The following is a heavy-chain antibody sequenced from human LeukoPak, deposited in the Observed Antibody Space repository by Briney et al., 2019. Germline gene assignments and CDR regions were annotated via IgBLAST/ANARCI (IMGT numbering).Heavy chain of an antibody. Sequence: QAGGSLRLSCAASGFTFSSYAMHWVRQAPGKGLEWVAVISYDGSNKYYADSVKGRFTISRDNSKNTLYLQITSLRAEDTGVYYCAKDHLPGIVVADRDYWGQGTLVTVSS. CDR3: AKDHLPGIVVADRDY. V-gene: IGHV3-30*04. CDR2: ISYDGSNK. J-gene: IGHJ4*02. D-gene: IGHD6-19*01. CDR1: GFTFSSYA.